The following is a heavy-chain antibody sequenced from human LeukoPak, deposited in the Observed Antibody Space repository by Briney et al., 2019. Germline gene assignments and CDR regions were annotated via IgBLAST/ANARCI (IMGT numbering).Heavy chain of an antibody. J-gene: IGHJ4*02. CDR3: ARDSNYYFDY. V-gene: IGHV4-59*01. CDR1: GGSISSYY. CDR2: IYYSGST. D-gene: IGHD1-1*01. Sequence: PSETLSLTCTVSGGSISSYYWSWIRQPPGKGLEWIGYIYYSGSTNYNPSLKSRATISVDMSKNQFSLKLSSVTAADTAVYYCARDSNYYFDYWGQGTLVTVSS.